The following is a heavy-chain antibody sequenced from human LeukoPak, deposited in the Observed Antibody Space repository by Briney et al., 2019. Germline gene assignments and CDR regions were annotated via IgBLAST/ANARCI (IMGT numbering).Heavy chain of an antibody. CDR2: ISGSGGST. CDR3: AKEIRSGYYYGSGSYVDY. Sequence: PGGSLRLSCAASGFTFSSYAMSWVRQAPGKGLEWVSAISGSGGSTYYADSVKGRFTISRDNSKNTLYLQMNSLRAEDTAVYYCAKEIRSGYYYGSGSYVDYWGQGTLVTVSS. CDR1: GFTFSSYA. V-gene: IGHV3-23*01. D-gene: IGHD3-10*01. J-gene: IGHJ4*02.